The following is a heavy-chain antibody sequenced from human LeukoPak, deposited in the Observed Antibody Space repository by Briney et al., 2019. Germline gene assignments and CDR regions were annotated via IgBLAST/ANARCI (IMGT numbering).Heavy chain of an antibody. CDR3: AKNRAGDYADY. D-gene: IGHD4-17*01. CDR1: GYTFTSYY. CDR2: INPSGGST. J-gene: IGHJ4*02. Sequence: GASVKVSCKASGYTFTSYYMHWVRQAPGQGLEWMGIINPSGGSTSYAQKFQGRVTMTRDTSPSTVYMELSSLRSEDTAVYYCAKNRAGDYADYWGQGTLVTVSS. V-gene: IGHV1-46*01.